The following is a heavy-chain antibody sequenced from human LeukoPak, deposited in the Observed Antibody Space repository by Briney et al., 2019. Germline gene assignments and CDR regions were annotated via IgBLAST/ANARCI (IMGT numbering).Heavy chain of an antibody. Sequence: SVKVSCKASGGTFSSYAISWVRQAPGQGLEWMGGIIPIFGTANYAQKFQGRVTIAADESTSTAYMELSSLRSEDTAVYYCARGPNHYYYMDVWGQGTAVTVSS. CDR3: ARGPNHYYYMDV. V-gene: IGHV1-69*13. CDR2: IIPIFGTA. CDR1: GGTFSSYA. J-gene: IGHJ6*03. D-gene: IGHD2-8*01.